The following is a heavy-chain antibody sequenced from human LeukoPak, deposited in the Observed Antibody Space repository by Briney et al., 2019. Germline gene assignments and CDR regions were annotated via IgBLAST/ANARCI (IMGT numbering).Heavy chain of an antibody. Sequence: GGSLRLSCAASGFIFSNYWMTWVRQAPGKGLERVASIVQGGSVKYYVDSVRGRFAISRDDAKNSLYLQMNSLGAEDRAVYYCARDPDGGNTLDYWGQGTLVTVSS. CDR2: IVQGGSVK. J-gene: IGHJ4*02. CDR1: GFIFSNYW. V-gene: IGHV3-7*01. D-gene: IGHD4-23*01. CDR3: ARDPDGGNTLDY.